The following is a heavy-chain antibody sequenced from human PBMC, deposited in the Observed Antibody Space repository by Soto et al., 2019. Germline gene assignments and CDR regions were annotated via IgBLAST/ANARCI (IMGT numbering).Heavy chain of an antibody. J-gene: IGHJ5*02. V-gene: IGHV4-34*01. Sequence: PSETLSLTCAVYGGSFSGYYWSWIRQPPGKGLEWIGEINHSGSTNYNPSLKSRVTISVDTSKNQFSLKLSSVTAADTAVYYCARGSPPYDILTGYFGGWFDTWGQGTLVTVSS. CDR2: INHSGST. D-gene: IGHD3-9*01. CDR3: ARGSPPYDILTGYFGGWFDT. CDR1: GGSFSGYY.